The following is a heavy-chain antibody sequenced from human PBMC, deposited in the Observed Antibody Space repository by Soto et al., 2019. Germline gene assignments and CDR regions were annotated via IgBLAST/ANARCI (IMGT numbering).Heavy chain of an antibody. J-gene: IGHJ4*02. CDR2: IYHSGTT. CDR3: AIPGAGDFDY. V-gene: IGHV4-4*02. CDR1: GASISNTDW. Sequence: PSETLSLTCAVSGASISNTDWWTWVRQPPGKGLEWIGEIYHSGTTNCDPSLKSRVTISLDKSKRQFSLKLTSVTAADTAVYYCAIPGAGDFDYWGQGTLVTVSS. D-gene: IGHD6-13*01.